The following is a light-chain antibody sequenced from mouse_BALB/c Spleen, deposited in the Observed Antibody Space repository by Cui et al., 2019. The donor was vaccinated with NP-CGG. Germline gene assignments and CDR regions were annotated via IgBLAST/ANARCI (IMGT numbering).Light chain of an antibody. CDR3: ALWYSNHWV. CDR1: TGAVTTSNY. J-gene: IGLJ1*01. V-gene: IGLV1*01. CDR2: GTN. Sequence: QAVVPQESALTTSPGETVTLTCRSSTGAVTTSNYANWVQEKPDHLFTGLIGGTNNRAQGVPARFSGSLIGDKAALTITGAQTEDEAIYFCALWYSNHWVFGGGTKLTVL.